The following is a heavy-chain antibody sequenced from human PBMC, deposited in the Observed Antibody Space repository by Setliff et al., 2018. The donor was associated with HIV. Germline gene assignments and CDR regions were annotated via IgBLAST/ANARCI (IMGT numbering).Heavy chain of an antibody. D-gene: IGHD3-10*01. Sequence: PGESLRLSCAASGFTFSNAWMSWVRQAPGKGLKWVGRIKSKTDGGSTDYAAPVKGRFTISRDDSKNTLYLHMNSLKTEDSAMYYCTTELYYYGSGSYYNPTPDYYYYMDVWGKGTTVTVSS. CDR2: IKSKTDGGST. CDR1: GFTFSNAW. J-gene: IGHJ6*03. V-gene: IGHV3-15*01. CDR3: TTELYYYGSGSYYNPTPDYYYYMDV.